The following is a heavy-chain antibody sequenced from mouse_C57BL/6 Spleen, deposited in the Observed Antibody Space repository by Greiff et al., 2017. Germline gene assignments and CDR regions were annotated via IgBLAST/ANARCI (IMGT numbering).Heavy chain of an antibody. D-gene: IGHD2-4*01. J-gene: IGHJ2*01. Sequence: QVQLQQSGAELARPGASVKMSCKASGYTFTSYTMHWVKQRPGQGLEWIGYINPSSGYTKYNQKFKDKATLTADKSSSTAYMQLSSLASEDSAVDYCAREDYDEGYFDDWGQGTTLTVSS. V-gene: IGHV1-4*01. CDR1: GYTFTSYT. CDR2: INPSSGYT. CDR3: AREDYDEGYFDD.